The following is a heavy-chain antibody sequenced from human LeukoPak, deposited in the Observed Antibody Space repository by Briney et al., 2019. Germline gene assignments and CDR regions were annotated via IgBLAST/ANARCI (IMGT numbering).Heavy chain of an antibody. D-gene: IGHD2-2*02. J-gene: IGHJ6*03. CDR2: INPNSGGT. Sequence: ASVKVSCKTSKNMFTGYFMHWVRQAPGQGLEWIGWINPNSGGTLFARRFQGRVTMSRDTSIGATYMELSRLTSDDTALYYCAAQCNDDFCYKRDYMDVWGKGTMVIVSS. CDR3: AAQCNDDFCYKRDYMDV. V-gene: IGHV1-2*02. CDR1: KNMFTGYF.